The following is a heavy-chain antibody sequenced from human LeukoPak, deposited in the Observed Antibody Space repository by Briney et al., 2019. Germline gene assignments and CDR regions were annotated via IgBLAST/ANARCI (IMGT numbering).Heavy chain of an antibody. CDR3: ATAGGSGSYGPNWFDP. CDR1: GGSISSSNW. V-gene: IGHV4-4*02. D-gene: IGHD3-10*01. CDR2: IYHSGST. J-gene: IGHJ5*02. Sequence: PSGTLSLTCAVSGGSISSSNWWSWVRQPPGKGLEWIGEIYHSGSTNYNPSLKSRVTISVDTSKNQFSLKLSSVTAADTAVYYCATAGGSGSYGPNWFDPWGQGTLVTVSS.